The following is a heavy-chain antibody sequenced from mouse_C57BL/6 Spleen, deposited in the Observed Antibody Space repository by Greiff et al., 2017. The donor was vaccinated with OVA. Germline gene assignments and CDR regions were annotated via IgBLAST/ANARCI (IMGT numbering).Heavy chain of an antibody. J-gene: IGHJ2*01. V-gene: IGHV1-76*01. Sequence: QVQLQQSGAELVRPGASVKLSCKASGYTFTDYYINWVKQRPGQGLEWIARIYPGSGNTYYNEKFKGKATLTAEKSSSTAYMQLSSLTSEDSAVYFCARLGCGSFYYFDYWGQGTTLTVSS. D-gene: IGHD1-1*02. CDR2: IYPGSGNT. CDR3: ARLGCGSFYYFDY. CDR1: GYTFTDYY.